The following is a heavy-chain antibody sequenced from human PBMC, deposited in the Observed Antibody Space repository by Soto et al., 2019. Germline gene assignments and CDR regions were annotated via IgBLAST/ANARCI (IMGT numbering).Heavy chain of an antibody. J-gene: IGHJ6*02. CDR1: GFTFSGSA. CDR2: IRSKANSYAT. Sequence: GGSLRLSCAASGFTFSGSAMHWVRQASGKGLEWVGRIRSKANSYATAYAASVKGRFTISRDDSKNTAYLQMNSLKTEDTAVYYCTRPALVPAAMRAYYGMDVWGQGTTVTVS. D-gene: IGHD2-2*01. V-gene: IGHV3-73*01. CDR3: TRPALVPAAMRAYYGMDV.